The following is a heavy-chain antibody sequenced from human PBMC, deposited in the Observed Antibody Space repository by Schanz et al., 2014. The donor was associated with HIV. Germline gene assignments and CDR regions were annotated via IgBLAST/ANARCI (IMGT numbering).Heavy chain of an antibody. CDR1: GFTFSSHG. CDR2: IWYDGTDK. Sequence: QVQLVESGGGVVQPGRSLRLSCAASGFTFSSHGMHWVRQAPGKGLEGVAGIWYDGTDKYYAGYVKGRFAISRDNSQNTMYLQMNRLRAEDTAVYYCARENPLYYYLHGGPFDIWGQGTMVTVSS. CDR3: ARENPLYYYLHGGPFDI. D-gene: IGHD3-10*01. J-gene: IGHJ3*02. V-gene: IGHV3-33*01.